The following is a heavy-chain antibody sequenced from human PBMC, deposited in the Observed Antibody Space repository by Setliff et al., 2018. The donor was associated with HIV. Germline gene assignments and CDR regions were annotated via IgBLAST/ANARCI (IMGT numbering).Heavy chain of an antibody. J-gene: IGHJ4*02. CDR2: SSYTVTT. Sequence: PSETLSLTCTVSGVSISSSVYYWGWIRQSPGKGLEWIGASSYTVTTYYNRSLKRRVTISADTSKNRFSLRLRSVTAADTALYYCARASSFFDTTGYFYDPSFDSWVREPWSPSPQ. CDR1: GVSISSSVYY. V-gene: IGHV4-39*07. D-gene: IGHD3-22*01. CDR3: ARASSFFDTTGYFYDPSFDS.